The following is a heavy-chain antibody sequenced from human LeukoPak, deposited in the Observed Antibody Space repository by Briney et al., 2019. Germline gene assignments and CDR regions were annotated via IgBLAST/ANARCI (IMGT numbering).Heavy chain of an antibody. D-gene: IGHD3-22*01. V-gene: IGHV3-7*03. CDR1: GFAFSRHW. CDR2: IKHDGSEK. J-gene: IGHJ4*02. Sequence: GGSLRLSCAASGFAFSRHWMTWVRQAPGKGLEWVANIKHDGSEKNYVDSVKGRFTISRDNAKNSLYLQMNSLRAEDTAVYYCATPLDYYDRSDSHQGGDWGQGTLVTVSS. CDR3: ATPLDYYDRSDSHQGGD.